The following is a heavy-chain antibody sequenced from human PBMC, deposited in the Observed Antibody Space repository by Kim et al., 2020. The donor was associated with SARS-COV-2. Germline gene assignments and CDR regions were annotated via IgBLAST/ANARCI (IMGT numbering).Heavy chain of an antibody. CDR2: ISSSSSYI. D-gene: IGHD1-26*01. Sequence: GGSLRLSCAASGFTFSSYSMNWVRQAPGKGLEWVSSISSSSSYIYYADSVKGRFTISRDNAKNSLYLQMNSLRAEDTAVYYCARERVGVDAFDIWGQGTMVTVSS. J-gene: IGHJ3*02. CDR3: ARERVGVDAFDI. CDR1: GFTFSSYS. V-gene: IGHV3-21*01.